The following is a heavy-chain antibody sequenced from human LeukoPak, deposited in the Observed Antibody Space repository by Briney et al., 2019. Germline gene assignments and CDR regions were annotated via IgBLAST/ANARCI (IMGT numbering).Heavy chain of an antibody. CDR1: GFTFSSYG. CDR2: ISYDGSNK. J-gene: IGHJ4*02. CDR3: ATGKEWELQHY. Sequence: PGGSLRLSCAASGFTFSSYGMHWVRQAPGKGLEWVAVISYDGSNKYYADSVKGRFTISRDNSKNTLYLQMNSLRAEDMAVYYCATGKEWELQHYWGQGTLVTVSS. D-gene: IGHD1-26*01. V-gene: IGHV3-30*03.